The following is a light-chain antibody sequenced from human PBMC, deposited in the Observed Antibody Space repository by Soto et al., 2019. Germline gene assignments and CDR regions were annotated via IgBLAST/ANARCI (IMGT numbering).Light chain of an antibody. CDR1: TSDVGGYNY. CDR2: DVN. V-gene: IGLV2-14*03. Sequence: SVLTQPASVSGSPGQSITISCTGTTSDVGGYNYVTWYLQYPGQPPKIIIYDVNRRPSVVSDRFAGAKSGNTASLTVSDLQAGDEAEYLCCTITNITTVGFGGGTKVTVL. J-gene: IGLJ1*01. CDR3: CTITNITTVG.